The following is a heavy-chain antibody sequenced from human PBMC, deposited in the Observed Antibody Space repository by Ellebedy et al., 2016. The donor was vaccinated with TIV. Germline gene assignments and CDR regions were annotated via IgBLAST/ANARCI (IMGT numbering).Heavy chain of an antibody. CDR1: GFTVSSNY. Sequence: GGSLRLXXAASGFTVSSNYMSWVRQAPGKGLEWVSVFYAGGSTYYADSVFYADSVRGRFTISRDTSRNTVDLQMNSLRPEDTAVYYCARGDGYNFFDAWGQGTLVTVSS. CDR2: FYAGGST. D-gene: IGHD5-24*01. V-gene: IGHV3-66*01. J-gene: IGHJ4*02. CDR3: ARGDGYNFFDA.